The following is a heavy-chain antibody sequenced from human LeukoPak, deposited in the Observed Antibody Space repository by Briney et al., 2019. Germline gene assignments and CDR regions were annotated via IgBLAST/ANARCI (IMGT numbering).Heavy chain of an antibody. CDR2: INHSGST. CDR1: GGSFSGYY. D-gene: IGHD2-15*01. CDR3: ARAHRYCSGGSCYIFDY. V-gene: IGHV4-34*01. Sequence: PSETLSLTCAVYGGSFSGYYWSWIRQPPGKGLEWNGEINHSGSTNYNPSLKSRVTISVDTSKNQFSLKLSSVTAADTAVYYCARAHRYCSGGSCYIFDYWGQGTLVTVSS. J-gene: IGHJ4*02.